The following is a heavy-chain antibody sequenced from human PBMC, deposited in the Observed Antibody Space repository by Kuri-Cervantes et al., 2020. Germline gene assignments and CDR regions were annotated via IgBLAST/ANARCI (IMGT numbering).Heavy chain of an antibody. CDR3: AAVVSWGGGYYGSGDWYFDL. Sequence: SVKVSCKASGFTFTSSAVHWVRQARGQRLEWIGWIVVGSGNTNYAQKFQERVTITRDMSTSTAYMDLSSLRSEDTAVYYCAAVVSWGGGYYGSGDWYFDLWGRGTLVTVSS. CDR2: IVVGSGNT. J-gene: IGHJ2*01. D-gene: IGHD3-10*01. V-gene: IGHV1-58*01. CDR1: GFTFTSSA.